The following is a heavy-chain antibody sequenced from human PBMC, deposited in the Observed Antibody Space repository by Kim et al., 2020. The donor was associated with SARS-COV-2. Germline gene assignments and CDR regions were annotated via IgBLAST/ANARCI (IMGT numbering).Heavy chain of an antibody. J-gene: IGHJ4*02. CDR3: AREGMGDY. Sequence: GTTTYTPSLKSRVTISVDTSKNQFSLKLSSVTAADTAVYYCAREGMGDYWGQGTLVTVSS. CDR2: GTT. V-gene: IGHV4-34*01.